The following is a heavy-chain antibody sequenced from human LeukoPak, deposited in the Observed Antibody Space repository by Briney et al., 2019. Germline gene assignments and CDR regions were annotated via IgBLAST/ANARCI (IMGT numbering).Heavy chain of an antibody. J-gene: IGHJ4*02. V-gene: IGHV3-7*01. CDR3: ARDSRPRGGSCFDH. CDR1: GFTFTDHW. CDR2: IKEDGSEM. Sequence: GGSLRLSCAASGFTFTDHWMSWVRQTPGKGLEWVANIKEDGSEMFYVDFVKGRFTISRDDAINSVYLQMNNLTAEDTAVYYCARDSRPRGGSCFDHWGQGALVILSS. D-gene: IGHD2-15*01.